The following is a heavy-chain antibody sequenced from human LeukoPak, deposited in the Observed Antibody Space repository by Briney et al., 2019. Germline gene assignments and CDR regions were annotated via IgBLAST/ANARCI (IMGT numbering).Heavy chain of an antibody. D-gene: IGHD2-2*01. Sequence: PGGSLRLSCAASGFTFTSYAMSWVRQAPGKGLEWVSAISGSGGSTYYADSVKGRFTISRDNSKNTLYLQMNSLRAEDTAVYYCAKMRCCSTSCYPADYWGQGTLVTVSS. J-gene: IGHJ4*02. CDR3: AKMRCCSTSCYPADY. CDR2: ISGSGGST. CDR1: GFTFTSYA. V-gene: IGHV3-23*01.